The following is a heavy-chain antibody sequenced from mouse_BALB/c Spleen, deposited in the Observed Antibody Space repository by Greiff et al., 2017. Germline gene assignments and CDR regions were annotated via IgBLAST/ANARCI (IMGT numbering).Heavy chain of an antibody. Sequence: EVQLQQSGAELAKPGASVKMSCKASGYTFTSYWMHWVKQRPEQGLEWIGRIDPANGNTKYDPKFQGKATITADTSSNTAYLQLSSLTSEDTAVYYCARADGYYEDYWGQGTTLTVSS. CDR1: GYTFTSYW. D-gene: IGHD2-3*01. CDR2: IDPANGNT. CDR3: ARADGYYEDY. V-gene: IGHV14-3*02. J-gene: IGHJ2*01.